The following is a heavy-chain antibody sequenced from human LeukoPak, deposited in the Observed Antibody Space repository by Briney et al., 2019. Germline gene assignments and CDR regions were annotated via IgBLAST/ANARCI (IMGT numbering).Heavy chain of an antibody. D-gene: IGHD6-19*01. V-gene: IGHV1-2*02. J-gene: IGHJ4*02. CDR3: ARGYSSGWYWFDY. Sequence: GASVKVSCKASGYTFTGYYMHWVRQAPGQGLEWMGWINPNSGGTNHAQNFQGRVTMTRDTSISTAYMELSRLRSDDTAVYYCARGYSSGWYWFDYWGQGTLVTVSS. CDR1: GYTFTGYY. CDR2: INPNSGGT.